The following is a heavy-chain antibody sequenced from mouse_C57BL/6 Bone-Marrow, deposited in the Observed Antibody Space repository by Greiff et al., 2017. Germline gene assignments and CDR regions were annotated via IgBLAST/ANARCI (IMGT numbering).Heavy chain of an antibody. CDR1: GYAFSSSW. D-gene: IGHD1-1*01. J-gene: IGHJ1*03. CDR2: IYPGDGDT. V-gene: IGHV1-82*01. CDR3: ARCYGSSPYWYFDV. Sequence: QVQLQQSGPELVKPGASVKISCKASGYAFSSSWMNWVKQRPGKGLEWIGRIYPGDGDTNYNGKFKGKATLTADKSSSTAYLQLSSLTSEDSAVYFCARCYGSSPYWYFDVWGTGTTVTVSS.